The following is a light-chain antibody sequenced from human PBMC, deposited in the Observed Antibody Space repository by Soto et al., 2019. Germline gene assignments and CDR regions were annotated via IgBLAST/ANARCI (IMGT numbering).Light chain of an antibody. CDR3: QQYSSSPPT. CDR1: QSLSSRY. Sequence: EIVLTQSPGTLSLSPGDRATLSCRASQSLSSRYLAWYRQKPGQAPRLLIYGASNRATGIPDRFSGSGSGTHFTLTISRLEPGDFAVYYCQQYSSSPPTLGGGTKVEIK. CDR2: GAS. J-gene: IGKJ4*01. V-gene: IGKV3-20*01.